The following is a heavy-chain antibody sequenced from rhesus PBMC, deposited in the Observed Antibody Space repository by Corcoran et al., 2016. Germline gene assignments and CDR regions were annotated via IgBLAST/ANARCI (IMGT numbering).Heavy chain of an antibody. CDR2: ISGSGGST. CDR3: ARDWCTGSGCSSLDV. Sequence: QLQLQESGPGLVKPSETLSLTCAVSGGSIRSNWWSCLRPPPGKGLEWIGRISGSGGSTSYNPSLKSRVTISTDTSKNQFSLKLSSVTAADTAVYYCARDWCTGSGCSSLDVWGRGVLVTVSS. D-gene: IGHD2-21*01. J-gene: IGHJ5-2*02. CDR1: GGSIRSNW. V-gene: IGHV4-173*01.